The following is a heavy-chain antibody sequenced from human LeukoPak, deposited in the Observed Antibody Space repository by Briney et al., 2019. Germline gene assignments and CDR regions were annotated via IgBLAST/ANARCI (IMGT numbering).Heavy chain of an antibody. D-gene: IGHD5-18*01. J-gene: IGHJ4*02. Sequence: SETLSLTCTVSGGSISSNYWSWIRQPPGKGLEWIGNIYYSGSTNYNPSLKSRVTISLDTSKKQFSLKLSSVTAADTAVYYCARAPGYSYGTGGYYFDYWGQGTLVTVSS. V-gene: IGHV4-59*01. CDR3: ARAPGYSYGTGGYYFDY. CDR2: IYYSGST. CDR1: GGSISSNY.